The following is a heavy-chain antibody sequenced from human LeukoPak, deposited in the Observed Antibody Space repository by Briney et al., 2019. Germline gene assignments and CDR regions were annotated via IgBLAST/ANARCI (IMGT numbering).Heavy chain of an antibody. CDR2: IYYSGST. CDR1: GGSISSSSYY. J-gene: IGHJ4*02. V-gene: IGHV4-39*07. D-gene: IGHD3-10*01. CDR3: AREDGSGSDYFDY. Sequence: PSETLSLTCTVSGGSISSSSYYWGWFRQPPGKGLEWIGSIYYSGSTYYNPSLKSRVTISVDTSKNQFSLKLSSVTAADTAVYYCAREDGSGSDYFDYWGQGTLVTVSS.